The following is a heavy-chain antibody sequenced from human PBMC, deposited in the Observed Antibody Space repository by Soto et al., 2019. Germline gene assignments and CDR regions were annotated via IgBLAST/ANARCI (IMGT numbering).Heavy chain of an antibody. CDR2: IYYSGST. CDR1: GGSISSGDYY. J-gene: IGHJ4*02. V-gene: IGHV4-30-4*01. Sequence: PSETLSLTCTVSGGSISSGDYYWSWIRQPPGKGLEWIGYIYYSGSTYYNPSLKSRVTISVDTSKNQFSLKLSSVTAADTAVYYCARVGTEWYGVDYWGQGTLVTVSS. D-gene: IGHD3-3*01. CDR3: ARVGTEWYGVDY.